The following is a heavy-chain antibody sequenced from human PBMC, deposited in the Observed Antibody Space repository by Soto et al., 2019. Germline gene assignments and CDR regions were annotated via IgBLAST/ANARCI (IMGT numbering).Heavy chain of an antibody. D-gene: IGHD4-4*01. Sequence: EVQLVESGGGLVQPGRSLRLSCAASGFTFDDYAMHWVRQAPGKGLEWVSGISWNSGSIGYADSVKGRFTISRDNAKNSLYLKMNSLRAEDTALYYCAKDLTTVTTWGYYYYYMDVWCKGTTVTVSS. CDR2: ISWNSGSI. J-gene: IGHJ6*03. CDR1: GFTFDDYA. CDR3: AKDLTTVTTWGYYYYYMDV. V-gene: IGHV3-9*01.